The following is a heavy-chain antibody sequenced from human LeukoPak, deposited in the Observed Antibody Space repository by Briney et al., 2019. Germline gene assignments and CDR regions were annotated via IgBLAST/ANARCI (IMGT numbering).Heavy chain of an antibody. V-gene: IGHV1-24*01. D-gene: IGHD5-18*01. CDR1: GYTLTELS. J-gene: IGHJ4*02. CDR2: FDPEDGET. CDR3: ARDVGVDTAMVALGY. Sequence: ASVKVSCKVSGYTLTELSMHWVRQAPGKGLEWMGGFDPEDGETIYAQKFQGRVTMTEDTSTDTAYMELSRLRSDDTAVYYCARDVGVDTAMVALGYWGQGTLVTVSS.